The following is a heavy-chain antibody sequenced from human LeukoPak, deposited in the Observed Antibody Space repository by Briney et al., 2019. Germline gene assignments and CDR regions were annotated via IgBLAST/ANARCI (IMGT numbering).Heavy chain of an antibody. Sequence: PSETLSLTCTVSGGSISSSSYYWGWIRQPPGKGLEWIGSICYSGSTYYNPSLKSRVTISVDTSKNQFSLKLSSVTAADTAVYYCTNYYDSSGYFDYWGQGTLVTVSP. CDR2: ICYSGST. D-gene: IGHD3-22*01. J-gene: IGHJ4*02. CDR3: TNYYDSSGYFDY. V-gene: IGHV4-39*01. CDR1: GGSISSSSYY.